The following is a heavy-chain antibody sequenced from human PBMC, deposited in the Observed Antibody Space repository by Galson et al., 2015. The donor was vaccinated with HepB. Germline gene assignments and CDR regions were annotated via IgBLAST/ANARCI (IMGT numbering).Heavy chain of an antibody. J-gene: IGHJ4*02. CDR3: AKDPQPRIAAAGTEVG. CDR2: ISWNSGSI. CDR1: GFTFDDYA. Sequence: SLRLSCAASGFTFDDYAMHWVRQAPGKGLEWVSGISWNSGSIGYADSVKGRFTISRDNSKNTLYLQMNSLRAEDTAVYYCAKDPQPRIAAAGTEVGWGQGTLVTVSS. D-gene: IGHD6-13*01. V-gene: IGHV3-9*01.